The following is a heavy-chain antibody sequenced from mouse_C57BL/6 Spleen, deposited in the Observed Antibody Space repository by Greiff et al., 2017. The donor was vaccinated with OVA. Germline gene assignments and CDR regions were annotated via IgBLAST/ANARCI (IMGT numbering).Heavy chain of an antibody. J-gene: IGHJ4*01. CDR1: GYAFSSSW. CDR2: IYPGDGDT. CDR3: AREEWSMLFYYAMDY. D-gene: IGHD1-3*01. Sequence: VQLQQSGPELVKPGASVKISCKASGYAFSSSWMNWVKQRPGKGLEWIGRIYPGDGDTNYNGKFKGKATLTADKSSSTAYMQLSSLTSEDSAVYFCAREEWSMLFYYAMDYWGQRTSVTVSS. V-gene: IGHV1-82*01.